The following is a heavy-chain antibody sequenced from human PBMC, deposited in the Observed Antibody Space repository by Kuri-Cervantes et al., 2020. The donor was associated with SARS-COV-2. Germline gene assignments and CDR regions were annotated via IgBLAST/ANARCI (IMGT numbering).Heavy chain of an antibody. CDR3: ATGAANYYMDV. J-gene: IGHJ6*03. Sequence: GESLKISCGASGCSLTNYAIHWVRQAPGKGLEWVSVIWYDGKNEYYAGSVKGRFNISRDTSKNTVSLHINSLRAEDTAMYYCATGAANYYMDVWGRGTTVTVSS. D-gene: IGHD3-10*01. V-gene: IGHV3-33*08. CDR1: GCSLTNYA. CDR2: IWYDGKNE.